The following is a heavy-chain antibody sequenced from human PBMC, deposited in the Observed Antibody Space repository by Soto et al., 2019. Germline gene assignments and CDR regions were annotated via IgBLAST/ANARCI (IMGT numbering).Heavy chain of an antibody. Sequence: GGSLRLSCAASGFTFSSYGMHWVRQAPGKGLEWVAVIWYDGSNKYYADSVKGRFTISRDNSKNTLYLQMNSLRAEDTAVYYCARSRSSGPAYYYYYMDVWGKGTTVTVSS. CDR3: ARSRSSGPAYYYYYMDV. V-gene: IGHV3-33*01. CDR1: GFTFSSYG. J-gene: IGHJ6*03. CDR2: IWYDGSNK. D-gene: IGHD6-6*01.